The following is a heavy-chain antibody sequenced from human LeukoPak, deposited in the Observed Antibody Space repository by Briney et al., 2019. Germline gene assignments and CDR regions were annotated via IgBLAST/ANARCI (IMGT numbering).Heavy chain of an antibody. V-gene: IGHV3-33*01. Sequence: GRSLRLSCAASGFTFSSYGMHWVRQAPGKGLDWVAVIWYDGRNKYYGDSVKGRFTVSRDNSKKTLYLQMNSLRAEDTAVYYCARDRPGSGMDVWGQGTTVTVSS. CDR3: ARDRPGSGMDV. CDR1: GFTFSSYG. J-gene: IGHJ6*02. CDR2: IWYDGRNK.